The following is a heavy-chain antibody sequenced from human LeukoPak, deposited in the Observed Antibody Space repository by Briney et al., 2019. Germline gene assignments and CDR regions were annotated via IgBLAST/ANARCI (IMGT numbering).Heavy chain of an antibody. J-gene: IGHJ4*02. D-gene: IGHD3-10*01. CDR3: ARDIHYYGSGETTTGFVDF. CDR1: GYTFTGYY. Sequence: ASVKGSCKASGYTFTGYYMHWVRQAPGQGLEWMGWINPNSGGTNYAQKFQGRVTMTRDTSISSAYMELSSLRSDDTAVYYCARDIHYYGSGETTTGFVDFWGQGTLVTVSS. CDR2: INPNSGGT. V-gene: IGHV1-2*02.